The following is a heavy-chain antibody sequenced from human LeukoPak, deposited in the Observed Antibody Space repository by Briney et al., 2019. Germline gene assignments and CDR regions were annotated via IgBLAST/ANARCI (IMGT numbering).Heavy chain of an antibody. CDR2: ISISSNCI. V-gene: IGHV3-21*01. Sequence: ARSLRLSCAASGFTFSSYSMNWLRQAPGKGLELASSISISSNCINYAGSGKGRFTISRDNAKNSLYLQMNSLRAEDRAVYYCARVSSSGVDYWGQGTLVTVSS. J-gene: IGHJ4*02. D-gene: IGHD6-6*01. CDR3: ARVSSSGVDY. CDR1: GFTFSSYS.